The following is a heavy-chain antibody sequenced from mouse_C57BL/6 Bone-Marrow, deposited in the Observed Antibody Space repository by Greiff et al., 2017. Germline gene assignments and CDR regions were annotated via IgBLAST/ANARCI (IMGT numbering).Heavy chain of an antibody. CDR1: GYTFTSYW. V-gene: IGHV1-52*01. Sequence: QVQLQQPGAELVRPGSSVKLSCKASGYTFTSYWMHWVKQRPIQGLEWIGNIDPSDSDTHYNQKFKDKATLTVDKSSSTAYMQLSSLTSEDSAVYYCARSPDYWGQGTTLTVSS. J-gene: IGHJ2*01. CDR2: IDPSDSDT. CDR3: ARSPDY.